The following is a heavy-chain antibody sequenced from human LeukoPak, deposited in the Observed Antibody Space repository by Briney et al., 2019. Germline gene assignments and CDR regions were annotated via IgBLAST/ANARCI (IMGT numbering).Heavy chain of an antibody. V-gene: IGHV3-33*01. Sequence: PGRSLRLSCAASGFTFSSYGMHWVRQAPGKGLEWVAVIWYDGSNKYYADSVKGRFTISRDNSKNTLYLQMNSLRAEDTAVYYCARAVRVRGVSWFDPWGQGTLVTVSS. J-gene: IGHJ5*02. D-gene: IGHD3-10*01. CDR2: IWYDGSNK. CDR1: GFTFSSYG. CDR3: ARAVRVRGVSWFDP.